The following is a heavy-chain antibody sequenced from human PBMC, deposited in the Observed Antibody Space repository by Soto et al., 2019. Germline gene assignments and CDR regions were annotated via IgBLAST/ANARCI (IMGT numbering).Heavy chain of an antibody. CDR1: GDSISSGYY. D-gene: IGHD2-15*01. Sequence: PSETLSLTCAVSGDSISSGYYWAWIRQPPRKGREWVASIYHSGTTYYNPSLTSRVTISXXXXXXQXSXKLXXVTAADSALYYCARTDSVGSYPYF. CDR2: IYHSGTT. J-gene: IGHJ4*01. V-gene: IGHV4-38-2*01. CDR3: ARTDSVGSYPYF.